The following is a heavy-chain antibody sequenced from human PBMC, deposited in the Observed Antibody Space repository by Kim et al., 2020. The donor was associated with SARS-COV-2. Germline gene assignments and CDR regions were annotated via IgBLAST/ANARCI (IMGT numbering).Heavy chain of an antibody. J-gene: IGHJ5*02. Sequence: SEALSLTCTVSGGSISSTSYYWGWIRQPPGKGLEWIGTIHYSGSTYYNPSLKSRVTISVDTSKNQFSLKLSSVTAADTAVYYCARRWYTSSSTFDPWGQG. CDR1: GGSISSTSYY. CDR2: IHYSGST. V-gene: IGHV4-39*01. D-gene: IGHD6-6*01. CDR3: ARRWYTSSSTFDP.